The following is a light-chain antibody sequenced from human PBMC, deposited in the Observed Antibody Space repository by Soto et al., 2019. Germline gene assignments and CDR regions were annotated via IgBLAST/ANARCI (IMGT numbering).Light chain of an antibody. CDR1: QSVRNNY. J-gene: IGKJ5*01. CDR3: RQYGSSHT. V-gene: IGKV3-20*01. Sequence: ENVSTQSPGTLSLSPGERATLSCRASQSVRNNYFAWYQQKPGQAPRLLIFGASTRATGIPDRFSGSGAGAYFNLTISRLEPADFGVYYCRQYGSSHTFGQGTRLEI. CDR2: GAS.